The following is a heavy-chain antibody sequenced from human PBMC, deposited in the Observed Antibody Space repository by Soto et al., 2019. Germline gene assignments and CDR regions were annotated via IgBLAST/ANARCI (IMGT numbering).Heavy chain of an antibody. CDR1: GFSLSTSGVG. D-gene: IGHD3-16*02. V-gene: IGHV2-5*02. J-gene: IGHJ3*02. CDR3: AHLVVPAARGLYSRYYDYIWGSYRLKYDAFDI. Sequence: QITLKESGPTLVKPTQTLTLTCTFSGFSLSTSGVGVGWIRQPPGKALEWLALIYWDDDKRYSPSLKSRLTITKDTSKNQVVLTMTNMDPVDTATYYCAHLVVPAARGLYSRYYDYIWGSYRLKYDAFDIWGQGTMVTVSS. CDR2: IYWDDDK.